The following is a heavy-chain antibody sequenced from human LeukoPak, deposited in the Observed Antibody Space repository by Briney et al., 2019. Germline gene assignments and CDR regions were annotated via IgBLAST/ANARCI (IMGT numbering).Heavy chain of an antibody. J-gene: IGHJ4*02. CDR1: GYTFTSYD. Sequence: GASVKVSCKASGYTFTSYDINWVRQAPGQGLEWMGGIIPIFGTANYAQKFQGRVTITADESTSTAYMELSSLRSEDTAVYYCAGDYGDYVFDYWGQGTLVTVSS. CDR2: IIPIFGTA. D-gene: IGHD4-17*01. CDR3: AGDYGDYVFDY. V-gene: IGHV1-69*13.